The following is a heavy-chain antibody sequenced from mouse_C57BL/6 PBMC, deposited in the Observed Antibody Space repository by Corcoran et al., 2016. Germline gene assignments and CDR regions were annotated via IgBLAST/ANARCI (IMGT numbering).Heavy chain of an antibody. CDR3: TRSYYYAMDY. CDR2: IDPETGGT. V-gene: IGHV1-15*01. CDR1: GYTFTDYE. J-gene: IGHJ4*01. Sequence: QVQLQQSGAELVRPGASVTLSCKASGYTFTDYEMHWVKQTPVHGLEWIGAIDPETGGTAYNQKFKGKAILTADKSSSTAYMELRSLTSEDSAVYYCTRSYYYAMDYWVKEPQSPSPQ.